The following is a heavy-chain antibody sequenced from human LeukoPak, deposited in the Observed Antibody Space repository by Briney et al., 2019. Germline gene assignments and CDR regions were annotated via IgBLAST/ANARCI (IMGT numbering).Heavy chain of an antibody. CDR2: ISSSSSYI. CDR3: ARVEAAVAASDY. D-gene: IGHD6-19*01. J-gene: IGHJ4*02. CDR1: GFTFTSYS. V-gene: IGHV3-21*01. Sequence: PGGSLRLSCAASGFTFTSYSMNWVRQAPGRGLEWVSSISSSSSYIYYADSVKGRFTISRDNAKNSLYPQMNSLRAEDTAVYYCARVEAAVAASDYWGQGTLVTVSS.